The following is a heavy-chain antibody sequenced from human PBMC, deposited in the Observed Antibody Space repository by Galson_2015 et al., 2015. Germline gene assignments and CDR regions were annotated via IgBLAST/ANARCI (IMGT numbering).Heavy chain of an antibody. Sequence: SLRLSCAASGFTFSNYAMHWVRQAPGKGLEWVAVLSYDGTNEYYADSVKGRFTISRDNSKNTLYLQMNSLRAEDTAVYYCAKVIGGDYNTGYYFDYWGQGTLVTVSS. J-gene: IGHJ4*02. CDR2: LSYDGTNE. D-gene: IGHD4-17*01. V-gene: IGHV3-30*18. CDR1: GFTFSNYA. CDR3: AKVIGGDYNTGYYFDY.